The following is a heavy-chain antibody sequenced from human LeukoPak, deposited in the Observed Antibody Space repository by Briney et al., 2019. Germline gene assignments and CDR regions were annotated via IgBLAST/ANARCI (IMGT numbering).Heavy chain of an antibody. CDR1: GFIFTTYG. CDR3: TRGQTTYYDY. CDR2: IWSDGSHK. Sequence: GGSLRLSCAASGFIFTTYGFHWVRQAPGKGLEWVAVIWSDGSHKFYTDSVKGRFTISRDNSENTLYLQMSSLRVEGTAVYYCTRGQTTYYDYWGQGTLVTVSS. J-gene: IGHJ4*02. D-gene: IGHD1-7*01. V-gene: IGHV3-33*08.